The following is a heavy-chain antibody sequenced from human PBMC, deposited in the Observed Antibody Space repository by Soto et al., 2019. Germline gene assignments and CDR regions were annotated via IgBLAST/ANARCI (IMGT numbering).Heavy chain of an antibody. CDR1: GGTFSSYA. D-gene: IGHD3-22*01. J-gene: IGHJ4*02. Sequence: SVKVSCKASGGTFSSYAISWVRQAPGQGLEWMGGITPIFGTANYAQKFQGRVTITADESTSTAYMELSSLRSEDTAVYYCARDHKRDYYDSSGHFDYWGQGTLVTVSS. V-gene: IGHV1-69*13. CDR2: ITPIFGTA. CDR3: ARDHKRDYYDSSGHFDY.